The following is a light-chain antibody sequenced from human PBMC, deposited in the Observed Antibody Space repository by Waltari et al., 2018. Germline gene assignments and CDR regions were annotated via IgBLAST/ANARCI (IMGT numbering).Light chain of an antibody. V-gene: IGKV1-39*01. Sequence: DIQMTQPTSSLSASVGDRVTITCRASQSISSYLNWYQQKPGKAPKLLIYAASSLPSGVPSRFRGSGSGTDFTLTISSLQPEDFATYYCQQSYSTLWTFGQGTKVEIK. CDR2: AAS. CDR1: QSISSY. J-gene: IGKJ1*01. CDR3: QQSYSTLWT.